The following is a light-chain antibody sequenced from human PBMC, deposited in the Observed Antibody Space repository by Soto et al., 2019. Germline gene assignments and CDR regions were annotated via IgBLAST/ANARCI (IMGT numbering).Light chain of an antibody. CDR3: QQYGSSPPVT. V-gene: IGKV3-20*01. CDR1: QSVSSSY. CDR2: GTS. J-gene: IGKJ5*01. Sequence: EIVLTQSPGTLSLSPGERATLSCRASQSVSSSYLAWYQQKPGQAPRLLIYGTSGRATGIPDRFSGSGSGTHFTLTISRLDPEDFAVYYCQQYGSSPPVTFGQGTRLVIK.